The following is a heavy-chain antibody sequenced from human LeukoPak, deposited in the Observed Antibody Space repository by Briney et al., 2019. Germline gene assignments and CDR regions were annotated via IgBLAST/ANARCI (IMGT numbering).Heavy chain of an antibody. CDR3: ARGGIGNGYDPSIDY. CDR2: IIPIFGTA. Sequence: SVKDSCKASGGTFSSYAISWVRQAPGQGLEWMGRIIPIFGTANYAQKFQGRVTITTDESTSTAYMELSSLRSEDTAVYYCARGGIGNGYDPSIDYWGQGTLVTVSS. D-gene: IGHD5-12*01. V-gene: IGHV1-69*05. CDR1: GGTFSSYA. J-gene: IGHJ4*02.